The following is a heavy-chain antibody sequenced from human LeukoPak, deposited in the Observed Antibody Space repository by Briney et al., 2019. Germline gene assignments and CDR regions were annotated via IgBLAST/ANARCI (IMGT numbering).Heavy chain of an antibody. CDR2: ISYDGSNK. D-gene: IGHD1-1*01. V-gene: IGHV3-30*04. J-gene: IGHJ4*02. CDR1: GFTFSSYA. CDR3: ARDRTGTTNYYFDY. Sequence: GGSLRLSCAASGFTFSSYAMHWVRQAPGKGLGGGAVISYDGSNKYYADSVKGRFTISRDNSKNTLYLQMNSLRAEDTAVYYCARDRTGTTNYYFDYWGQGTLVTVSS.